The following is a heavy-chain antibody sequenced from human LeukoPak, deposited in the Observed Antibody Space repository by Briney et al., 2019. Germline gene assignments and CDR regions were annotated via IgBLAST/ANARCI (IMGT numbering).Heavy chain of an antibody. J-gene: IGHJ4*02. CDR2: ISSSDSTT. Sequence: GGSLRLSCAASGFTFRSYAMTWVRQAPGKGLEWVSAISSSDSTTYYADSVKGRFTVSRVNSNNTLFLQMNSLRAEDTAVYYCAKEDSSGWNDYWGQGTLVTVSS. D-gene: IGHD6-19*01. V-gene: IGHV3-23*01. CDR1: GFTFRSYA. CDR3: AKEDSSGWNDY.